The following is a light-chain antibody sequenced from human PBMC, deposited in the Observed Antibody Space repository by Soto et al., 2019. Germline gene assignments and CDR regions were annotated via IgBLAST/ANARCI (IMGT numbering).Light chain of an antibody. V-gene: IGLV4-60*03. Sequence: QSVLTQSSSASASLGSSVKLTCTLSSEHSKYIITWHQQQPGKAPRYLMKLEGSGSYNKGSGVPDRFSGSSYGAGRYLTISNLQSEDEADYYCETWDRNTVVFGGGTKLTVL. J-gene: IGLJ2*01. CDR1: SEHSKYI. CDR2: LEGSGSY. CDR3: ETWDRNTVV.